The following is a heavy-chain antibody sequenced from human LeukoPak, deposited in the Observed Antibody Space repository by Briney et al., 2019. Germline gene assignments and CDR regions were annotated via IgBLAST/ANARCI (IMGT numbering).Heavy chain of an antibody. D-gene: IGHD6-6*01. CDR2: IYYSGST. V-gene: IGHV4-59*01. CDR3: ARGVYSSSPTNYYHYMDV. CDR1: GGAISSYY. J-gene: IGHJ6*03. Sequence: SETLSLTCTVSGGAISSYYWNWIRQPPGKGLEWIGYIYYSGSTNYNPSLKSRLTISVHTSKNQFSLKLSSVTAADTAVYYCARGVYSSSPTNYYHYMDVWGKGTTVTVSS.